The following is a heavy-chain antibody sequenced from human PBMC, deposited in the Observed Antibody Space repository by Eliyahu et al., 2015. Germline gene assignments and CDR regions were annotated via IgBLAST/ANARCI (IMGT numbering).Heavy chain of an antibody. J-gene: IGHJ4*02. Sequence: EVQLVQSGAEVKKPGESLKIXXKASGYSFSNXWIGWXXRXPGKGLEWMGMIYPGDSDTRYSPSFQGQVTISADKSISTAYLQWSSLKASDTAMYYCARRGAPQSLSMITFGGVIADYYFDYWGQGTLVTVSS. CDR2: IYPGDSDT. CDR3: ARRGAPQSLSMITFGGVIADYYFDY. V-gene: IGHV5-51*01. D-gene: IGHD3-16*02. CDR1: GYSFSNXW.